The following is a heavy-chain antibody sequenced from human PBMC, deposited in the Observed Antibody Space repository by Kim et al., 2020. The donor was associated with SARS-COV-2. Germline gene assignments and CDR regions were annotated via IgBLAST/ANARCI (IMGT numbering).Heavy chain of an antibody. CDR2: ISYSGTT. CDR1: GDSVSNDNNY. CDR3: ARDRASGIIDY. D-gene: IGHD2-21*01. Sequence: SETLSLTCTVSGDSVSNDNNYWTWIRRPPGKVLDWIGYISYSGTTYYNPSLRSRVSISLDTSKNQFSLKVSSMTAADTAVYYCARDRASGIIDYWGQGILVTVSS. J-gene: IGHJ4*01. V-gene: IGHV4-31*03.